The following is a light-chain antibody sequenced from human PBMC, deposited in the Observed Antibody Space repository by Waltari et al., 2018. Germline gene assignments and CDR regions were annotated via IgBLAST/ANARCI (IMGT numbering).Light chain of an antibody. V-gene: IGKV3-11*01. Sequence: EIVLTQSPATLSLSPGERATLSCRASQSVSSYLAWYQQKPGQAPRLLIYDASNRANGIPARFSGSGSGTDFTLTISSLEPEDFAVYYGQQRSNWLTFGGGTKVEIK. CDR1: QSVSSY. J-gene: IGKJ4*01. CDR3: QQRSNWLT. CDR2: DAS.